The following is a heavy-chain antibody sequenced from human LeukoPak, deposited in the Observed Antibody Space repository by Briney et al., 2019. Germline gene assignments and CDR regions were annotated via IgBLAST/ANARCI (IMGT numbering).Heavy chain of an antibody. Sequence: GASVKVSCKASGYTFTSYGISWVRQAPGQGLEWMGWISAYNGNTNYAQKLQGRVTMTTDTSTSTAYMELRSLRSDDTAVYYCARGQYCGGDCYSGLAFDIWGQGTMVTVSS. J-gene: IGHJ3*02. D-gene: IGHD2-21*01. CDR2: ISAYNGNT. V-gene: IGHV1-18*01. CDR1: GYTFTSYG. CDR3: ARGQYCGGDCYSGLAFDI.